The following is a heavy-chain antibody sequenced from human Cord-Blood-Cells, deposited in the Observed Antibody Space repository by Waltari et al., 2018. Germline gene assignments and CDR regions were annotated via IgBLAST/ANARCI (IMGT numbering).Heavy chain of an antibody. Sequence: QVQLVESGGGVVQPGRSRRLSCAASGFTFSSSAMHWCRPAPGKGLEWVAVISYDGSNKYYADSVKGRFTISRDNSKNTLYLQMNSLRAEDTAVYYCARGSRDWDDAFDIWGQGTMVTDSS. D-gene: IGHD3-9*01. CDR2: ISYDGSNK. CDR3: ARGSRDWDDAFDI. J-gene: IGHJ3*02. V-gene: IGHV3-30*04. CDR1: GFTFSSSA.